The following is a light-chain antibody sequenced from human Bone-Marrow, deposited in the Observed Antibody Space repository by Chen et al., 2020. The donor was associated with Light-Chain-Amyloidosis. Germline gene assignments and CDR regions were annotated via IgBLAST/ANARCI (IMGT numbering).Light chain of an antibody. CDR1: QNVFYSSNNKNY. J-gene: IGKJ4*01. Sequence: DIVMTQSPDSLAVSLGERATINCKSSQNVFYSSNNKNYLAWYQQKPGQPPKLLIYWASTRESGVPDRFSGRGSGTDFTLTINSLQAEDVAVYYCQQYYSSPLTFGGGTKVEIK. V-gene: IGKV4-1*01. CDR2: WAS. CDR3: QQYYSSPLT.